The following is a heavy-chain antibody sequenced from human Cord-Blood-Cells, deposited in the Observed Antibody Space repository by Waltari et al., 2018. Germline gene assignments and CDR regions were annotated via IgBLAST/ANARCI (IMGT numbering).Heavy chain of an antibody. J-gene: IGHJ3*02. Sequence: EVQLVQSGAEVKKPGESLKISCKGSGYSFTSYWISWVRQMPGKGLEWMGIIYPGDSDTRYSPSFQGQVTISADKSISTAYLQWSSLKASDTAMYYCARLFRYNWNDLRGAFDIWGQGTMVTVSS. V-gene: IGHV5-51*01. CDR2: IYPGDSDT. D-gene: IGHD1-1*01. CDR3: ARLFRYNWNDLRGAFDI. CDR1: GYSFTSYW.